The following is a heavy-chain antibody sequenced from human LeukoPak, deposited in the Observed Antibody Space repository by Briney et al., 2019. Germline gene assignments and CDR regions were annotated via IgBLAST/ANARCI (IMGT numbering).Heavy chain of an antibody. D-gene: IGHD6-13*01. CDR1: GGSFSGYY. J-gene: IGHJ6*03. Sequence: SETLSLTCAVYGGSFSGYYWSWIRQPPGKGLEWIGEINHSGSTNYNPSLKSRVTISVDTSKNQFSLKLSSVTAADTAVYYCATYSNIVRGGYYYYYMDVWGKGTTVTVSS. V-gene: IGHV4-34*01. CDR2: INHSGST. CDR3: ATYSNIVRGGYYYYYMDV.